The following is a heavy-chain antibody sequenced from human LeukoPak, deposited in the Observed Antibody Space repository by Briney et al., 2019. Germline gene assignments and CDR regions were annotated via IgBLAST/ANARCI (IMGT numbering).Heavy chain of an antibody. J-gene: IGHJ4*02. D-gene: IGHD2-15*01. V-gene: IGHV3-48*01. CDR2: ITSSSRTI. CDR3: ARDSGRGGSCDY. Sequence: PGGSLRLSCAASGFTFSSYSMKWVRQAPGKGLEWVSHITSSSRTIYYADSVKGRFTISRDNAKNSLHLQMNSLRAEDTAVYYCARDSGRGGSCDYWGQGTLVTVSS. CDR1: GFTFSSYS.